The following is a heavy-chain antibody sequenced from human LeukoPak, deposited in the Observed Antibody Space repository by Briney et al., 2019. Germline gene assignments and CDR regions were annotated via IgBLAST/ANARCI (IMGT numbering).Heavy chain of an antibody. Sequence: KSGGSLRLSCAASGFTFSSYSMNWVRQAPGKGLEWVSSISSSSSYIYYADSVKGRFTISRDNAKNSLYLQMNSLRAEDTAVYYCARAIIAAAGGTDYWGQGTLVTVSS. CDR2: ISSSSSYI. J-gene: IGHJ4*02. CDR1: GFTFSSYS. D-gene: IGHD6-13*01. V-gene: IGHV3-21*01. CDR3: ARAIIAAAGGTDY.